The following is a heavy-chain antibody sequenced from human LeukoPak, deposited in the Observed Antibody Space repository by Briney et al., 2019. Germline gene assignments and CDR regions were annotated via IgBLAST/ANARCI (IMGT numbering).Heavy chain of an antibody. Sequence: GGSLRLSCAASGFTFSNAWMSWVRQAPGKGLEWVANIKEDGSEKYYVDSVEGRFTISRDNAKNSLYLQMNSLRAEDTAVYYCARVGWFGELSRHPGGDYWGQGTLVTVSS. V-gene: IGHV3-7*01. J-gene: IGHJ4*02. D-gene: IGHD3-10*01. CDR1: GFTFSNAW. CDR3: ARVGWFGELSRHPGGDY. CDR2: IKEDGSEK.